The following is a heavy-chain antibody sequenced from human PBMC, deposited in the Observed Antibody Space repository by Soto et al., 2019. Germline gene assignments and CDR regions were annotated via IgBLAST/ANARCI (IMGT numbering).Heavy chain of an antibody. Sequence: QVQLVQSGAEVKKPGSSVKVSCKASGGTFSSYAISWVRQAPXXGLXXXGGIIPIFGTANYAQKFQGRVTITADESTSTAYMXLSSLRSEDTAVYXCXRGRRQQLSYYYGMDVWGQGTTVTVSS. CDR1: GGTFSSYA. V-gene: IGHV1-69*01. D-gene: IGHD6-13*01. J-gene: IGHJ6*02. CDR3: XRGRRQQLSYYYGMDV. CDR2: IIPIFGTA.